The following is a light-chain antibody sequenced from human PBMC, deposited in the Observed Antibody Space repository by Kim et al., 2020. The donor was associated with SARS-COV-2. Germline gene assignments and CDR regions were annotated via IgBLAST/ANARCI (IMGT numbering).Light chain of an antibody. Sequence: IQMTQSPSSLAASVGDRITIACRASQSIGTRLNWYQQRPGKAPKLLIFAASSLQSGVPSRFSGTGSGTDFTLTISSLQPEDFATYYCQQNSETPLTFGGGTKVDIK. J-gene: IGKJ4*01. CDR1: QSIGTR. CDR3: QQNSETPLT. V-gene: IGKV1-39*01. CDR2: AAS.